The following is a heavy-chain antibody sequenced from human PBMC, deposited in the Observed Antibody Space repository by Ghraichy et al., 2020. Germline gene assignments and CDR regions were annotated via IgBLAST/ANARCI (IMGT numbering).Heavy chain of an antibody. J-gene: IGHJ3*02. D-gene: IGHD1-26*01. Sequence: ESLNISCTVSGGSINSYYWSWIRQPPGKGLECIGYIYYSGSTNYNPSLKSRVTISVDTSKNQFSLKLSSVTAADTAVYYCARGLSGSYYAFAIWGQGTMVTSLQ. CDR1: GGSINSYY. CDR2: IYYSGST. V-gene: IGHV4-59*01. CDR3: ARGLSGSYYAFAI.